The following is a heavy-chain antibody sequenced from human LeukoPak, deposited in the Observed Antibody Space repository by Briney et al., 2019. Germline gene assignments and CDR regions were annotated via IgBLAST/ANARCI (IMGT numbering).Heavy chain of an antibody. CDR2: INHSGST. Sequence: SETLSLTCAVYGGSFSGYYWSWIRQPPGKGLEWIGEINHSGSTNYNPSLKSRVTISVDTSKNQFSLKLSSVTAADTAVYYCARLGYYGSGSPLDYWGQGTLVTVSS. CDR3: ARLGYYGSGSPLDY. V-gene: IGHV4-34*01. J-gene: IGHJ4*02. CDR1: GGSFSGYY. D-gene: IGHD3-10*01.